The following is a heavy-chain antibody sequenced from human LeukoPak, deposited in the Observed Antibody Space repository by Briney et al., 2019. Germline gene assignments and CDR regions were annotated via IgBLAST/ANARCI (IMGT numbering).Heavy chain of an antibody. V-gene: IGHV4-38-2*02. Sequence: SETLSLTCTVSGYSISSGYYWGWIRQPPGKGLEWIGSIYHSGTTYYNPPLKSRVTMSVDTSKNQFSLKMYSVTAADTAVYYCAREEGSSGYYYWGQGTLVTVSS. D-gene: IGHD3-22*01. CDR2: IYHSGTT. J-gene: IGHJ4*01. CDR1: GYSISSGYY. CDR3: AREEGSSGYYY.